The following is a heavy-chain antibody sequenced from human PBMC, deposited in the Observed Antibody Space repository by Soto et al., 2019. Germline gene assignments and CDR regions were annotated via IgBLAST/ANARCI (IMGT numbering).Heavy chain of an antibody. CDR2: ISAYNGNT. J-gene: IGHJ4*02. D-gene: IGHD4-17*01. CDR1: XYTXXXXX. Sequence: VXXSCXXXXYTXXXXXXXXVRQAPGQGLEWMGWISAYNGNTNYAQKLQGRVTMTTDTSTSTAYMELRSLRSDGTAVYYCARDTGPLDYWGQGTLVTVSS. V-gene: IGHV1-18*01. CDR3: ARDTGPLDY.